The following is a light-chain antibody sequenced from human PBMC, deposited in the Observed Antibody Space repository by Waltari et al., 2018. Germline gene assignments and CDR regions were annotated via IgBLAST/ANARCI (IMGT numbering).Light chain of an antibody. J-gene: IGLJ3*02. CDR2: DVS. V-gene: IGLV2-14*01. CDR1: ARDGGGYDY. Sequence: QSALTQPASVSGSPGQSITVPCTVTARDGGGYDYVSWYQQHPGKVPKLLIFDVSNRPSGVSNRFSGSKSGNTASLTISVLQAEDESDYYCCSFTSRSTWVFGGGTKLTVL. CDR3: CSFTSRSTWV.